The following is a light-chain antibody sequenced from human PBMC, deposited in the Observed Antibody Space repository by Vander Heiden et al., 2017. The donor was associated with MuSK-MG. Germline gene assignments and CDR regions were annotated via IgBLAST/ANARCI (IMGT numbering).Light chain of an antibody. CDR2: DAS. CDR1: QSVSSY. J-gene: IGKJ4*01. V-gene: IGKV3-11*01. CDR3: QQHSNWPQLT. Sequence: EIVLTQSPATLSLSPGERATLSCRASQSVSSYLAWYQQKPGQAPRLLIYDASNRDTGIPARFSGSGYGKDFTLTISSPEPEDFAVYYCQQHSNWPQLTFGGGTKVEIK.